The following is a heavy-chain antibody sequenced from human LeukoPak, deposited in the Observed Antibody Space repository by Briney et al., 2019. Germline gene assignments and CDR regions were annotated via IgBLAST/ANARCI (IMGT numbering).Heavy chain of an antibody. V-gene: IGHV3-23*01. J-gene: IGHJ4*02. D-gene: IGHD2-2*01. CDR3: AKDACSTTCYWSDY. CDR2: ISGSGGST. Sequence: PGGSLRLSCAASGFTFSSYAMSWVRQAPGKGLEGVSVISGSGGSTYYADSVKGRFTISRDNSKNTLYLQMNSLRAEDTALYYCAKDACSTTCYWSDYWGRGTLVTVSS. CDR1: GFTFSSYA.